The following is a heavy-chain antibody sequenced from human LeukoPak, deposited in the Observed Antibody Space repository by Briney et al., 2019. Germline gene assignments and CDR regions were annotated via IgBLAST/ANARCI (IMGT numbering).Heavy chain of an antibody. CDR3: ARDFSPRTKYYYMDV. J-gene: IGHJ6*03. Sequence: SETLSLTCTVSGGSISSYYWSWIWQPPGKGLEWIGYIYYSGSTNYNPSLKSRVTISVDTSKNQFSLKLSSVTAADTAVYYCARDFSPRTKYYYMDVWGKGTTVTVSS. CDR2: IYYSGST. D-gene: IGHD2-8*01. CDR1: GGSISSYY. V-gene: IGHV4-59*01.